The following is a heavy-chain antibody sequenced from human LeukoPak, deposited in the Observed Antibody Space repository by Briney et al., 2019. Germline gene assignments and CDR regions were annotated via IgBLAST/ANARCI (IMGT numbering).Heavy chain of an antibody. Sequence: HPGGSLRLSCAASGFTFSSYWMSWVRQAPGKGLEWVANIKQDGSEKYYVDSVKGRFTISRDNAKNSVFLQMNSLRAEDAAVYYCAKRVNDITIFGVVITSDYGMDVWGQGTTVTVSS. CDR2: IKQDGSEK. V-gene: IGHV3-7*02. D-gene: IGHD3-3*01. CDR3: AKRVNDITIFGVVITSDYGMDV. J-gene: IGHJ6*02. CDR1: GFTFSSYW.